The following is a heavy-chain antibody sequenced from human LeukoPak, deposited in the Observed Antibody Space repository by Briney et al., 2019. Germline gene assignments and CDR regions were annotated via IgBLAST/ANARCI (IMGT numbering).Heavy chain of an antibody. CDR1: GFTFSSYE. J-gene: IGHJ4*02. CDR2: IRTSGSTK. D-gene: IGHD6-6*01. Sequence: PGRSLRLSCAASGFTFSSYEMNWGRQAPGKGLEWGSYIRTSGSTKYYTNSVKGRFTISRDNAQNSLYLQMNGLRAEDTAVYYCAREYSSSCGNVFDYWGQGTLVTVSS. V-gene: IGHV3-48*03. CDR3: AREYSSSCGNVFDY.